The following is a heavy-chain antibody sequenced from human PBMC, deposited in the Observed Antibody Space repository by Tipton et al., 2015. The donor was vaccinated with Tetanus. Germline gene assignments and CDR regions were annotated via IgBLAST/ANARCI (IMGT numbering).Heavy chain of an antibody. CDR1: GFDFTNYW. D-gene: IGHD3-10*01. Sequence: SGAEVKKPGESLKISCKGSGFDFTNYWIAWVRQMPGKGLEWMGIIYPRDSDTRYSPSFQGQVTISADKSVNTAYLQWSSLKASDTAMYYCTRAGSMVRGPTFDCWCQGTLVTVSS. CDR2: IYPRDSDT. V-gene: IGHV5-51*01. CDR3: TRAGSMVRGPTFDC. J-gene: IGHJ4*02.